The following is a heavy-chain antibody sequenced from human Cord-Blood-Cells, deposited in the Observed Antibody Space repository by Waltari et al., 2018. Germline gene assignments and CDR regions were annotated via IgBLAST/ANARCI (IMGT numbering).Heavy chain of an antibody. CDR2: IYPGCSDT. V-gene: IGHV5-51*03. CDR3: ARGDCSSTSCYAFDI. D-gene: IGHD2-2*01. CDR1: GYSFTSYW. Sequence: EVQLVQSGAEVKKPGESLKISCKGSGYSFTSYWIGWVRQMPGKGLEWMGIIYPGCSDTRYSPSFQGQVTISADKSISTAYLQWSSLKASDTAMYYCARGDCSSTSCYAFDIWGQGTMVTVSS. J-gene: IGHJ3*02.